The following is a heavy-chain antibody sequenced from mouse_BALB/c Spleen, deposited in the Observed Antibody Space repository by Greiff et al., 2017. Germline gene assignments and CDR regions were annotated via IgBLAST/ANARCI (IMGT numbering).Heavy chain of an antibody. V-gene: IGHV1-14*01. J-gene: IGHJ2*01. CDR3: ARANTKAMDY. D-gene: IGHD1-3*01. Sequence: VHVMQSGPELVKPGASVKMSCKASGYTFPSYVMHWVKQKPGQGLEWIGYINPYNDGTKYDEKFKGQATLTSDKSYSTACMEISSLTSEDSAVYCCARANTKAMDYWGQGTTLTVSS. CDR2: INPYNDGT. CDR1: GYTFPSYV.